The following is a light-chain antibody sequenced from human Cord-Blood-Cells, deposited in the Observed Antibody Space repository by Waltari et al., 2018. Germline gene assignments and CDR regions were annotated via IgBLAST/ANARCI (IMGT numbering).Light chain of an antibody. J-gene: IGKJ3*01. CDR1: QGISSY. CDR3: QQLNSYF. Sequence: DIQLTQSPSFLSASVGDRVTITCRASQGISSYLAWYQQKPGKAPKLLSYAASTLQSGVPSRFSGSGSGTEFTLTISSLQPEDFATYYCQQLNSYFFGPGTKVDIK. V-gene: IGKV1-9*01. CDR2: AAS.